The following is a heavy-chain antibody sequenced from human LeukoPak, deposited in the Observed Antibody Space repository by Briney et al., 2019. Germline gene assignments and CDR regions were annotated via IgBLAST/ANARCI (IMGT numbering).Heavy chain of an antibody. CDR2: ISGDGGST. CDR3: AKGPDSSGYYYYVDY. CDR1: GFTFDDYA. D-gene: IGHD3-22*01. V-gene: IGHV3-43*02. Sequence: GGSLRLSCAASGFTFDDYAMHWVRQAPGKGLEWVSLISGDGGSTYYADSVKGRFTISRDNSKNTLYLQMNSLRAEDTAVYYCAKGPDSSGYYYYVDYWGRGTLVTVSS. J-gene: IGHJ4*02.